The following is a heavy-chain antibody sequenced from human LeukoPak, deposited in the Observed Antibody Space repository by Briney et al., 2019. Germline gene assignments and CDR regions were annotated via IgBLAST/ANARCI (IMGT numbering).Heavy chain of an antibody. CDR3: ARAGIAARGDNYYMDV. J-gene: IGHJ6*03. CDR2: IGTSSSFM. V-gene: IGHV3-48*01. CDR1: GFTFANSA. D-gene: IGHD6-13*01. Sequence: RPGGSLRLSCAASGFTFANSAMNRVRQGPEKGLEWVAYIGTSSSFMEYADSAKGRFTISRDDAQNSVYLQMNTLRVEDTAVYYCARAGIAARGDNYYMDVWGKGTTVTVSS.